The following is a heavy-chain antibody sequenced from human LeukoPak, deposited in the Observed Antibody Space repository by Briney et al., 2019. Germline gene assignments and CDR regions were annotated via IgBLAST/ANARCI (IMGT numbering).Heavy chain of an antibody. J-gene: IGHJ6*03. Sequence: VASVKVSCKASGYTFIGHYIHWVRQAPGQGLEWMGWINPNSGGTNYAQRFQGRVTMTRDTSVSTAYMELRWLRSDDTAVYFCARGPSITMVRGGQWYYYMDVWGKGTTVTISS. CDR2: INPNSGGT. CDR3: ARGPSITMVRGGQWYYYMDV. V-gene: IGHV1-2*02. CDR1: GYTFIGHY. D-gene: IGHD3-10*01.